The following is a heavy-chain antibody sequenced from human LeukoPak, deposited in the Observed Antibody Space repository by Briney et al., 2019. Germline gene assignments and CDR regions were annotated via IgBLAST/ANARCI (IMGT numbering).Heavy chain of an antibody. V-gene: IGHV4-38-2*01. D-gene: IGHD2-8*01. J-gene: IGHJ6*03. CDR3: ARVARYCTNGVCPDYYFYYMDV. CDR2: IYQSGST. CDR1: GYSISIGYY. Sequence: PSETLSLTCVVSGYSISIGYYWGWIRQPPGKGPEWIGRIYQSGSTNYNLSLKSRVTISVDTSKNQFSLKLTSVTAADTAVYYCARVARYCTNGVCPDYYFYYMDVWGKGTTVTVSS.